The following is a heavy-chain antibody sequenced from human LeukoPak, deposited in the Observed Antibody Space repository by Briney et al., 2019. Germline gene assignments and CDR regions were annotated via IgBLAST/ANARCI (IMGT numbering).Heavy chain of an antibody. D-gene: IGHD3-3*01. V-gene: IGHV1-18*01. Sequence: ASVKVSCKASGYTFTSYGISWVRQAPGQGLEWMGWISAYNGNTNYAQKLQGRVTMTTDTSTSTAYMELRSLRSDDTAVYYCARDLEVRFLEWLFIYYGMDVWGQGTMVTVSS. J-gene: IGHJ6*02. CDR1: GYTFTSYG. CDR2: ISAYNGNT. CDR3: ARDLEVRFLEWLFIYYGMDV.